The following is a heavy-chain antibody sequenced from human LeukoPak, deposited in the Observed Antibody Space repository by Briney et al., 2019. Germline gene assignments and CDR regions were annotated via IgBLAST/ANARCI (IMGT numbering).Heavy chain of an antibody. CDR3: ARPRAYYYDSSLGFDY. Sequence: GESLKISCKGSGYGFTSYWIGWVRQMPGKGLEWMGIIYPGDSDTRYSPSFQGQVTISADKSISTAYLQWSSLKASDTAMYYCARPRAYYYDSSLGFDYWGQGTLSPSPQ. CDR1: GYGFTSYW. V-gene: IGHV5-51*01. D-gene: IGHD3-22*01. CDR2: IYPGDSDT. J-gene: IGHJ4*02.